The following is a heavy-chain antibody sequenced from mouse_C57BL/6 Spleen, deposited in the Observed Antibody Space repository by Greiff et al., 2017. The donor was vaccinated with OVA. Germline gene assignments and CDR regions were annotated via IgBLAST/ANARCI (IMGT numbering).Heavy chain of an antibody. CDR2: ISSGSSTI. V-gene: IGHV5-17*01. J-gene: IGHJ2*01. D-gene: IGHD5-5*01. CDR1: GFTFSDYG. CDR3: ARKDPTYFYFDY. Sequence: EVKVVESGGGLVKPGGSLKLSCAASGFTFSDYGMHWVRQAPEKGLEWVAYISSGSSTIYYADTVKGRFTISRDNAKNTLFLQMTSLRSEDTAMYYCARKDPTYFYFDYWGQGTTLTVSS.